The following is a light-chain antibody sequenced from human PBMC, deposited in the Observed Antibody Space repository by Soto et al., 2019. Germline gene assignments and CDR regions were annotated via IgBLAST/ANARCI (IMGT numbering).Light chain of an antibody. CDR3: QQYET. CDR1: QSVSSN. J-gene: IGKJ1*01. V-gene: IGKV3-20*01. CDR2: GAS. Sequence: EIVMTQSPATLSVSPGERATLSCGASQSVSSNLAWYQQKPGQAPRLLIYGASSRATGIPDRFSGSVSGTDFTLTISRLEPEDFAVYYCQQYETFGQGTKVDIK.